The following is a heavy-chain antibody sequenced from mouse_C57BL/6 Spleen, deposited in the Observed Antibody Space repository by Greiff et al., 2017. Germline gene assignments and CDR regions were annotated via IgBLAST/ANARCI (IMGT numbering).Heavy chain of an antibody. V-gene: IGHV1-82*01. Sequence: QVQLQQSGPELVKPGASVKISCKASGYAFSSSWMNWVKQRPGKGLEWIGRIYPGDGDTNYNGKFKGKATLTADKSSSTAYMQLSSLTSEDSAVYFCARGELGRFDVWGTGTTVTVSS. CDR3: ARGELGRFDV. J-gene: IGHJ1*03. CDR1: GYAFSSSW. D-gene: IGHD4-1*01. CDR2: IYPGDGDT.